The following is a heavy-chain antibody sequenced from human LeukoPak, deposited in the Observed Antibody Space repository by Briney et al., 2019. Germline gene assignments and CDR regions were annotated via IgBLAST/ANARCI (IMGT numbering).Heavy chain of an antibody. CDR3: ARSGIAAAGTSFDI. J-gene: IGHJ3*02. D-gene: IGHD6-13*01. V-gene: IGHV4-61*02. CDR2: IYTSGST. Sequence: SETLSLTCTVSGGPISSGSYYWGWIRQPAGKGLEWIGRIYTSGSTNYNPSLKSRVTISVDTSKNQFSLKLTSVTAADTAVYYCARSGIAAAGTSFDIWGQGTMVTVSS. CDR1: GGPISSGSYY.